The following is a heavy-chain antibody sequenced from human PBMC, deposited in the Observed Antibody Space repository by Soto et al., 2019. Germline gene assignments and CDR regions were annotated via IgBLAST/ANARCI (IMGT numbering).Heavy chain of an antibody. CDR1: GGTFSSYA. J-gene: IGHJ5*02. D-gene: IGHD3-3*01. V-gene: IGHV1-69*06. CDR3: ARDASPVLRFLEWPPRGCDP. CDR2: IIPIFGTA. Sequence: SVKVSCKASGGTFSSYAISGVRQAPGQGLEWMGGIIPIFGTANCAQKFQGRVTITADKSTSTAYMELSSLRSEDTAVYYCARDASPVLRFLEWPPRGCDPWGQGTLVTVSS.